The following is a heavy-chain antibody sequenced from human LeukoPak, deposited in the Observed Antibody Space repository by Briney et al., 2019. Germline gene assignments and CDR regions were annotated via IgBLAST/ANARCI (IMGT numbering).Heavy chain of an antibody. D-gene: IGHD3-9*01. CDR3: AKPPTGYPNWFDP. J-gene: IGHJ5*02. Sequence: PGGSLRLSCAASGFTFSSSVMSWVRQAPGKGLEWVSAISGNGGDTYYADSVTGRFTISRDNSKNTLYLQMNSLRAEDTALYYCAKPPTGYPNWFDPWGQGTLVTVSS. CDR2: ISGNGGDT. V-gene: IGHV3-23*01. CDR1: GFTFSSSV.